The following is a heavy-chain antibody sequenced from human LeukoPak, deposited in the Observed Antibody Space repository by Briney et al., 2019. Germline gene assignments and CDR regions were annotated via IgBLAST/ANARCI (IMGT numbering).Heavy chain of an antibody. V-gene: IGHV3-23*01. CDR2: IRSSGGNT. Sequence: GGSLRLSCAVSGFTFSSYAMSWVRQAPGKGLEWVSTIRSSGGNTFYADSVKGRFTISRDNAKNSLYLQMNSLRAEDTAVYYCARDYIGRYHDSSGSRGQGTLVTVSS. D-gene: IGHD3-22*01. CDR1: GFTFSSYA. J-gene: IGHJ4*02. CDR3: ARDYIGRYHDSSGS.